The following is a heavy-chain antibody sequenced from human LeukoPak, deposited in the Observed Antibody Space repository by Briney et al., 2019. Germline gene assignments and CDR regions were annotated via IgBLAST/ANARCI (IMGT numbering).Heavy chain of an antibody. Sequence: GGSLRLPCAASGLTVTDNYFSWVRQAPGKGLEWVSVIFPDGRTYHADSVKGRFTISRDTSKNVLLLQMNSLRADDTALYHCARTNTVYGDFDYWGQGVLVTVSS. CDR1: GLTVTDNY. CDR2: IFPDGRT. J-gene: IGHJ4*02. CDR3: ARTNTVYGDFDY. D-gene: IGHD5/OR15-5a*01. V-gene: IGHV3-53*01.